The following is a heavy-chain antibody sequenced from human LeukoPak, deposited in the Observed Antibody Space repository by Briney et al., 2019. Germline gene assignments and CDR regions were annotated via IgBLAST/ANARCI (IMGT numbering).Heavy chain of an antibody. CDR1: GFAFSGFA. CDR3: ARGRGGDYVPSRFDY. J-gene: IGHJ4*02. Sequence: GGSLRLSCSGSGFAFSGFAMGWVRQAPGKGLEWISSISGSGDNTYYADSVDGRFIVSRDNTKNTLYLQMNSLRAEDTALYYCARGRGGDYVPSRFDYWGQGTLVTVSS. V-gene: IGHV3-23*01. D-gene: IGHD4-17*01. CDR2: ISGSGDNT.